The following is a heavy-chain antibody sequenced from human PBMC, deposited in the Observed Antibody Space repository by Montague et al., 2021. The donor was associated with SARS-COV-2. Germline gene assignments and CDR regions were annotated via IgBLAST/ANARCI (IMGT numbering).Heavy chain of an antibody. D-gene: IGHD6-19*01. J-gene: IGHJ6*02. CDR3: ARAGSYSSGWYGVDDYYGMDV. Sequence: TLSLTCTVSGGSISSGDYYWSWIRQHPGKGLEWIGYNYYSGSTYYNPSLKLRVTISVDTSKNQFSLKLSSVTAADTAVYYWARAGSYSSGWYGVDDYYGMDVWGQGTTVTVAS. CDR1: GGSISSGDYY. V-gene: IGHV4-31*03. CDR2: NYYSGST.